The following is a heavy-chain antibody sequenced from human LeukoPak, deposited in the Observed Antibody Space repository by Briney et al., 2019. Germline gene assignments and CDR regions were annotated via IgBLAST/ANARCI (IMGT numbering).Heavy chain of an antibody. Sequence: GGSLRLSCAASGFTFSSYDMHWVHQAPGKGLEWVSAIGTAGDTYYPGSVKGRFTISRENAKNSLYLQMNSLRAGDTAVYYCARGGYGGNSELDYWGQGTLVTVSS. CDR3: ARGGYGGNSELDY. J-gene: IGHJ4*02. CDR2: IGTAGDT. V-gene: IGHV3-13*01. D-gene: IGHD4-23*01. CDR1: GFTFSSYD.